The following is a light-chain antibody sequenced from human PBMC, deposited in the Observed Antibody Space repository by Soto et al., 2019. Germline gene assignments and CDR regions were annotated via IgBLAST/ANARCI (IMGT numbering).Light chain of an antibody. CDR3: QQYGSSPLT. CDR2: DAS. J-gene: IGKJ4*01. V-gene: IGKV3-20*01. CDR1: ESVSSSY. Sequence: EIVLTQSPGTLSLSPGERGTLSCRASESVSSSYLAWDQQKPGQAPRLLIYDASSRATGIPDRFSGSGSGTDFTLTISRLEPKDFAVYYCQQYGSSPLTFGGGTKVDI.